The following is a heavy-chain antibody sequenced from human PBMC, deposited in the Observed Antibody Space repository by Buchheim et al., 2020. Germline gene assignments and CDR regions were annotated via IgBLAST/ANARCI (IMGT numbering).Heavy chain of an antibody. CDR3: ARAHYYGSGSYMDY. V-gene: IGHV3-23*01. D-gene: IGHD3-10*01. CDR2: ITGNGGTI. CDR1: GFIFSTYA. J-gene: IGHJ4*02. Sequence: EVQLLESGGGLVQPGGSLRLSCAASGFIFSTYAMNWVRQAPGKGLEWVSIITGNGGTISYADSVKGRFSISRDDSKNTLYLQMNSLRAEDTAVYYCARAHYYGSGSYMDYWGQGTL.